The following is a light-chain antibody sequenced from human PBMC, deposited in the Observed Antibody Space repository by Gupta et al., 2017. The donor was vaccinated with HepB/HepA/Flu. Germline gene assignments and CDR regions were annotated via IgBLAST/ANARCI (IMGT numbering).Light chain of an antibody. Sequence: DLQMTKSPSSVSASVGDRVTISCRASQAISTWLVWYQQKPGKAPKLLIYTASTLESGVPSRFSGSGSGTDFTLTISSLQPEDFATYYCQQANLFPLTFGGGTKVEIK. CDR2: TAS. J-gene: IGKJ4*01. V-gene: IGKV1-12*01. CDR3: QQANLFPLT. CDR1: QAISTW.